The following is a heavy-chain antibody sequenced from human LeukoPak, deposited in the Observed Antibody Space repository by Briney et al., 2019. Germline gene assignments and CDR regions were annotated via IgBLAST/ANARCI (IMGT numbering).Heavy chain of an antibody. D-gene: IGHD6-19*01. CDR1: GGSFSGYY. V-gene: IGHV4-34*01. CDR2: IIHSGST. Sequence: PETLSLTCAVHGGSFSGYYWSWIRQPPGKGLEWIGEIIHSGSTNYNPSLKSRVTISVDTSKNQFSLKLSSVTAADTAVYYCARGPATRRQWLVQRGSFDPWGQGTLVTVSS. CDR3: ARGPATRRQWLVQRGSFDP. J-gene: IGHJ5*02.